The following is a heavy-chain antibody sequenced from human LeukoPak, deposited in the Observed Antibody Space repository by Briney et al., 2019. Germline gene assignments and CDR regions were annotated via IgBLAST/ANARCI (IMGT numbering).Heavy chain of an antibody. CDR3: ARGERGGYQPPWDDGMDV. V-gene: IGHV4-34*01. Sequence: SETLSLTCAVYGGSFSGYYWSWIRQPPGKGLEWIGEINHSGSTNYNPSLKSRVTISVDTSKNQFSLKLSSVTAADTAVYYCARGERGGYQPPWDDGMDVWGQGTTVTVSS. CDR2: INHSGST. J-gene: IGHJ6*02. D-gene: IGHD2-2*01. CDR1: GGSFSGYY.